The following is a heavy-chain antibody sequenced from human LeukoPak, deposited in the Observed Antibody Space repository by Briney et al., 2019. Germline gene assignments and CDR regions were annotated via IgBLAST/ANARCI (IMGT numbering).Heavy chain of an antibody. J-gene: IGHJ4*02. CDR1: GVTFSNYL. CDR2: INSDGSST. V-gene: IGHV3-74*01. D-gene: IGHD1-20*01. Sequence: GESLRLSCTASGVTFSNYLLFLVSQASARRLVFVSRINSDGSSTDYADSVKGRFTVSRDNAQNTLYLQMNSLRAEDTALYYCATELITGTAIWGQGTLVTVSS. CDR3: ATELITGTAI.